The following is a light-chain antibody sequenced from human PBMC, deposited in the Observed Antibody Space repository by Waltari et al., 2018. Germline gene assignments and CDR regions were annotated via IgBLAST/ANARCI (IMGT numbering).Light chain of an antibody. J-gene: IGLJ3*02. CDR3: CSYAGRSTWV. CDR2: DVR. CDR1: GSDVGGFRS. V-gene: IGLV2-11*01. Sequence: QSGLTQPRSVSGSPGQSVTITCTGTGSDVGGFRSVSWYQQSPGKAPKPILYDVRKRPSGAPARFSGSKSGHTTSLTISGLQAEDEADYYCCSYAGRSTWVFGGGTKLTVL.